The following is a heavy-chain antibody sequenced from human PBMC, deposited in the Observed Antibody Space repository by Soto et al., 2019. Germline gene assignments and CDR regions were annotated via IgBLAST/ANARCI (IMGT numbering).Heavy chain of an antibody. Sequence: LRLSCAASGFSVNTYAMSWVRQAPGKGLEWVSTTGISGRTTYYADSVKGRCTVSRDDSQNTLDLQMSSLRAEDTAVYYCATVHNTSRSFNYWGQGTLVTVSS. CDR3: ATVHNTSRSFNY. CDR2: TGISGRTT. V-gene: IGHV3-23*01. D-gene: IGHD1-20*01. J-gene: IGHJ4*02. CDR1: GFSVNTYA.